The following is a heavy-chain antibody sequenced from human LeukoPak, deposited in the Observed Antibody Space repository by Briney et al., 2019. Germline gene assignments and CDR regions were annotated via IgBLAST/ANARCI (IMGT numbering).Heavy chain of an antibody. J-gene: IGHJ4*02. CDR3: ARVKVVAVAATRGGIDY. V-gene: IGHV4-34*01. CDR1: GGSFSGYY. D-gene: IGHD2-15*01. CDR2: INHSGST. Sequence: PSETLSLTCAVYGGSFSGYYWSWIRQPPGKGLEWIGEINHSGSTNYNPSLKSRVTISVDTSKNQFSLKLSSVTAADPAVYYCARVKVVAVAATRGGIDYWGQGTLVTVSS.